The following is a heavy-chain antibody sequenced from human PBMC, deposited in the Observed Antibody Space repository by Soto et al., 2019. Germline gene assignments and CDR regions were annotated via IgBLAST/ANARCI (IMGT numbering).Heavy chain of an antibody. D-gene: IGHD3-9*01. CDR3: ARTVLGPDLLADSFVDYYYYMDV. J-gene: IGHJ6*03. V-gene: IGHV4-59*08. Sequence: SETLSLTCTVSGGSISNFYWSWNRQPPGKGLEWIGYVYYTGSTSYNPSLKRRVTFSADSSRGQFSLRLNSVTAADTAVYYCARTVLGPDLLADSFVDYYYYMDVWGQGTTVTVSS. CDR2: VYYTGST. CDR1: GGSISNFY.